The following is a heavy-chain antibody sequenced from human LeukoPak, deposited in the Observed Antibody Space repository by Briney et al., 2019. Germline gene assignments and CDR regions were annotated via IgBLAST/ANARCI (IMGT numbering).Heavy chain of an antibody. CDR2: ISDRGGST. CDR3: AKRGVVIRVILVGFHKEAYYFES. CDR1: GITLNNYG. V-gene: IGHV3-23*01. J-gene: IGHJ4*02. D-gene: IGHD3/OR15-3a*01. Sequence: PGGSLRLSRAVSGITLNNYGMTWVRQAPGKGLEWVAGISDRGGSTKYADSVKGRFTISRDNPKNTLYLQMNSLRAEDTAVYFCAKRGVVIRVILVGFHKEAYYFESWGQGALVTVSS.